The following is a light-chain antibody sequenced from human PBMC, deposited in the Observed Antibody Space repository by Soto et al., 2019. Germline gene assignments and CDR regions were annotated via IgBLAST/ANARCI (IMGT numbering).Light chain of an antibody. Sequence: QSALTQPASVSGSPGQSITISCTGTSSDVGGYNYVSWYQQHPGKAPKLMIYDVSNRPSGVSNRFSGSKSGNTASLPISGLLVEDEAEYYCSSYTSGSTLAVVFGGGTKLTVL. J-gene: IGLJ2*01. CDR1: SSDVGGYNY. V-gene: IGLV2-14*01. CDR3: SSYTSGSTLAVV. CDR2: DVS.